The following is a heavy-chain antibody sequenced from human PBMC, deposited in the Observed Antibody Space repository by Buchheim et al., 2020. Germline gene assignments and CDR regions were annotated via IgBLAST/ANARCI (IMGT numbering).Heavy chain of an antibody. CDR1: GFTFSSYS. Sequence: EVQLVESGGGLVQPGGSLRLSCAASGFTFSSYSMNWVRQAPGRGLEWVSYISSRSDNIYHAGSVKGRFTIPRANGKNSPYLRLNSLRAEDTAVYYCVRTGSSWYGEFDYWGQGAL. J-gene: IGHJ4*02. CDR2: ISSRSDNI. CDR3: VRTGSSWYGEFDY. D-gene: IGHD6-13*01. V-gene: IGHV3-48*01.